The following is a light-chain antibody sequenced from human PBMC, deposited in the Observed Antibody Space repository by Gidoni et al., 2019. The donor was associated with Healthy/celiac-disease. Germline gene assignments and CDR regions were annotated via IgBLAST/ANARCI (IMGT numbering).Light chain of an antibody. V-gene: IGKV3-15*01. CDR2: GAS. Sequence: EIVMTQSPATLSVSPGERATLSCRASQSVSSNLAWYQQKPGKAPRLLIYGASTRATGSPARFSGSGSVTEFTLTISSLQSEDFAVYYCQQYNNWPPLTFGPGTKVDIK. CDR1: QSVSSN. J-gene: IGKJ3*01. CDR3: QQYNNWPPLT.